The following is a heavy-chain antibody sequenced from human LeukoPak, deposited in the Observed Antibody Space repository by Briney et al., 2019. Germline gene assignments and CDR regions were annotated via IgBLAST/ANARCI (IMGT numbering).Heavy chain of an antibody. CDR2: IYHSGST. J-gene: IGHJ4*02. D-gene: IGHD3-16*02. CDR1: GGSISSSNW. V-gene: IGHV4-4*02. Sequence: SETLSLTCAVSGGSISSSNWWSWVRQPPGKGLEWIGEIYHSGSTNYNPSLKSRVTISVDKSKNQFSLKLSSVTAADTAVYYCAGVIMITFGGVIVPDYFGYWGQGTLVTVSS. CDR3: AGVIMITFGGVIVPDYFGY.